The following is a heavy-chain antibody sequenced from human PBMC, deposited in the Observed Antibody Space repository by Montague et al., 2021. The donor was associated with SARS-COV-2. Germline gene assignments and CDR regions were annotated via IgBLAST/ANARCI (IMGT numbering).Heavy chain of an antibody. D-gene: IGHD6-13*01. CDR1: GFLFSSYG. J-gene: IGHJ4*02. Sequence: SRSLSCSASGFLFSSYGMHWVRQAPGKGLEWVASISGDGATAYYAESVLGRFAISRDNSKNTVLLQMDSLRVKDAAVYYCAEEEAAIGSPLFDSWGQGTLVIVSS. CDR2: ISGDGATA. CDR3: AEEEAAIGSPLFDS. V-gene: IGHV3-23*01.